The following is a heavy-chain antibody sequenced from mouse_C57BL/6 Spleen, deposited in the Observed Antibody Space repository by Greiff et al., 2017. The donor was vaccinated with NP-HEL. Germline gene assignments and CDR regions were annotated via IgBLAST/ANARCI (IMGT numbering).Heavy chain of an antibody. J-gene: IGHJ2*01. CDR3: ARRDLYYGNHGDY. D-gene: IGHD2-1*01. CDR2: INPNNGGT. V-gene: IGHV1-26*01. Sequence: EVQLQQSGPELVKPGASVKISCKASGYTFTDYYMNWVKQSHGKSLEWIGDINPNNGGTSYNQKFKGKATLTVDKSSSTAYMELRSLTSEDSAVYYCARRDLYYGNHGDYWGQGTTLTVSS. CDR1: GYTFTDYY.